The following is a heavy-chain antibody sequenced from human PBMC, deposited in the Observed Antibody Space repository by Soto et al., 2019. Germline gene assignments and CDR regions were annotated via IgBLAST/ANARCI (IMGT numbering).Heavy chain of an antibody. Sequence: QLQLQESGPGLVKPSETLSLTCTVSGGSISSSSYYWGWIRQPPGKGLEWIGSIYYSGSTYYNPSLKSRVTISVDTSKNQFSLKLSSVTAADTAVYYCARQILPLYEPRSARGGAFDIWGQGTMVTVSS. D-gene: IGHD5-12*01. CDR3: ARQILPLYEPRSARGGAFDI. J-gene: IGHJ3*02. V-gene: IGHV4-39*01. CDR1: GGSISSSSYY. CDR2: IYYSGST.